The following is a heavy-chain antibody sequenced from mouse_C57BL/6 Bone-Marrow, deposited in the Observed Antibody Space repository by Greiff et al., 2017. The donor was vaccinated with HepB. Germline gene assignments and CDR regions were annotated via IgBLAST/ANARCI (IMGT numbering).Heavy chain of an antibody. CDR1: GFSLTSYG. J-gene: IGHJ2*01. CDR3: ARGSRSFDY. CDR2: IWSGGST. D-gene: IGHD1-1*01. V-gene: IGHV2-2*01. Sequence: VQLQQSGPGLVQPSQSLSITCTVSGFSLTSYGVHWVRQSPGKGLEWLGVIWSGGSTDYNAAFISRLSISKDNSKSQVFFKMNSLQADDTAIYYCARGSRSFDYWGQGTTLTVSS.